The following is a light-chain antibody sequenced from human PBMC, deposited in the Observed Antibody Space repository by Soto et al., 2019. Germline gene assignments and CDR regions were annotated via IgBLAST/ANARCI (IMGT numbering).Light chain of an antibody. CDR3: QQYNSYWT. Sequence: DIPMTQYPSTLSASVGERVTISCRASQSVNNWLAWYQRKPGKAPKLLIHDASTLESGIPSRFSGSGSGTEFTLTISSLQPDGFATYYCQQYNSYWTFGQGTKVEIK. J-gene: IGKJ1*01. CDR2: DAS. CDR1: QSVNNW. V-gene: IGKV1-5*01.